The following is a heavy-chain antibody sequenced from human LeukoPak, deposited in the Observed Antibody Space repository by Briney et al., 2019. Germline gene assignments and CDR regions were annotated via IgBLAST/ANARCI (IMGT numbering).Heavy chain of an antibody. CDR2: ISYDGSNK. CDR1: GFTFSSYA. Sequence: GGSLRLSCAASGFTFSSYALNWVRQAPGKGLEWVAVISYDGSNKYYADSVKGRFTISRDNSKNTLYLQMNSLRAEDTAVYYCARPLLYDSSGYVQHWGQGTLVTVSS. V-gene: IGHV3-30-3*01. D-gene: IGHD3-22*01. CDR3: ARPLLYDSSGYVQH. J-gene: IGHJ1*01.